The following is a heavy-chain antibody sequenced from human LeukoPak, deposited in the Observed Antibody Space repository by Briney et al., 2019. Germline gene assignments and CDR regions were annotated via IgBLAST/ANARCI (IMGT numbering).Heavy chain of an antibody. J-gene: IGHJ4*02. CDR1: GFTFSSYS. D-gene: IGHD1-26*01. Sequence: GGSLRLSCAASGFTFSSYSMNWVRQAPGKGLEWVSYISSSSSTIYYADSVKGRFTISRDNAKNSLYLQMNSLRAEDTAIYYCVRSGGYWGQGTLVTVSS. V-gene: IGHV3-48*01. CDR3: VRSGGY. CDR2: ISSSSSTI.